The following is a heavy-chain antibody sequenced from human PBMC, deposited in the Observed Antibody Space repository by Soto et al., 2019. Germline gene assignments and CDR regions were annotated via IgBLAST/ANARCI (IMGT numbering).Heavy chain of an antibody. CDR1: GGTFSSYA. V-gene: IGHV1-69*12. Sequence: QVQLVQSGAEVKKPGSSVKVSCKASGGTFSSYAISWVRQAPGQGLEWMGGIIPIFGTANYAQKFQGRVTITADESTSTAYMELSRLRSEDTAVYYCARDSAYCGGDCYTTANYDFDYWGQGTLVTVSS. J-gene: IGHJ4*02. CDR3: ARDSAYCGGDCYTTANYDFDY. CDR2: IIPIFGTA. D-gene: IGHD2-21*02.